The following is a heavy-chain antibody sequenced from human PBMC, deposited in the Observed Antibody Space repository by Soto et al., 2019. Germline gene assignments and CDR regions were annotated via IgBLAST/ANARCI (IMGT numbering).Heavy chain of an antibody. V-gene: IGHV3-74*01. CDR1: GFTFSSYW. CDR3: ARSNYYDSSGYYYVSGLAFDI. CDR2: INSDGSST. Sequence: GGSLRLSCAASGFTFSSYWMHWVRQAPGKWLVWVSRINSDGSSTSYADSVKGRFTISRDNAKNTLYLQMNSLRAEDTAVYYCARSNYYDSSGYYYVSGLAFDIWGQGXMVTV. J-gene: IGHJ3*02. D-gene: IGHD3-22*01.